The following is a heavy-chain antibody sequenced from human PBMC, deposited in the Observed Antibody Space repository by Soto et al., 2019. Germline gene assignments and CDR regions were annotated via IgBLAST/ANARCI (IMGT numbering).Heavy chain of an antibody. CDR2: MSYDGSNK. CDR3: ARSSSWADDEAYDY. CDR1: GFTFSSYA. V-gene: IGHV3-30-3*01. Sequence: QVQLVESGGGVVQPGRSLRLSCAASGFTFSSYAMHWVRQAPGKGLEWVAVMSYDGSNKYYADSVKGRFTTSRDNSKNTLYLQMNSLRAEDTAVYYCARSSSWADDEAYDYWGQGTLVTVSS. D-gene: IGHD6-13*01. J-gene: IGHJ4*02.